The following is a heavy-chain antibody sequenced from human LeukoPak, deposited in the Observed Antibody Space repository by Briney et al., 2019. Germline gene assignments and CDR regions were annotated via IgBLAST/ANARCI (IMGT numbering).Heavy chain of an antibody. V-gene: IGHV3-7*04. J-gene: IGHJ4*02. D-gene: IGHD2-15*01. CDR3: AGGLGWLIDY. Sequence: GGSLRLSCAASGFTFSSYWMNWVRQAPGKGLEWVVNIEQDGGEKNYVDSVKGRFTISRDNAKNSLYLQMNSLRAEDTAVYYCAGGLGWLIDYWGQGTLVTVSS. CDR1: GFTFSSYW. CDR2: IEQDGGEK.